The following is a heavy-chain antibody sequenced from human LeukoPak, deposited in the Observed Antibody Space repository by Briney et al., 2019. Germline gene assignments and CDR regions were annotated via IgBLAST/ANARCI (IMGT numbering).Heavy chain of an antibody. CDR1: GFTFSNAW. V-gene: IGHV3-15*01. J-gene: IGHJ4*02. D-gene: IGHD1-26*01. CDR2: IKSKTDGGTT. CDR3: TTDGQWELQLDY. Sequence: GGSLRLSCAASGFTFSNAWMSWVRQAPGKGREWVGRIKSKTDGGTTDYAAPVKGRFTISRDDSKNTLYLQMNSLKTEDTAVYYCTTDGQWELQLDYWGQGTLVTVSS.